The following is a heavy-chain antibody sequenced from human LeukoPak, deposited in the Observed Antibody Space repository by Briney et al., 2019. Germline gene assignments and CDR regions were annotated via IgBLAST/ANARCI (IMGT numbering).Heavy chain of an antibody. CDR1: GFTFSSYG. J-gene: IGHJ5*02. V-gene: IGHV3-33*01. CDR3: ARAQGLSSSWYLNWFDP. D-gene: IGHD6-13*01. CDR2: IWYDGSNK. Sequence: PGGSLRLSCAASGFTFSSYGMHWVRQAPGKGLEWVAVIWYDGSNKYYADSVKGRFTISRDKSKNTLYLQMNSLRAEDTAVYYCARAQGLSSSWYLNWFDPWGQGTLVTVSS.